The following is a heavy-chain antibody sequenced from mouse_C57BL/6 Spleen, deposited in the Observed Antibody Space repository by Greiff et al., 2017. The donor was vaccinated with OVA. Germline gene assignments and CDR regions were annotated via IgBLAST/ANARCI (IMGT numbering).Heavy chain of an antibody. Sequence: EVKLVESGGGLVKPGGSLKLSCAASGFTFSDYGMHWVRQAPEKGLEWVAYISSGSSTIYYADTVKGRFTISRDNANNTLFLQMTSLGAEDTAMYYCADSSYGTMDYWGQGTSVTVSS. CDR1: GFTFSDYG. CDR3: ADSSYGTMDY. CDR2: ISSGSSTI. D-gene: IGHD1-1*01. J-gene: IGHJ4*01. V-gene: IGHV5-17*01.